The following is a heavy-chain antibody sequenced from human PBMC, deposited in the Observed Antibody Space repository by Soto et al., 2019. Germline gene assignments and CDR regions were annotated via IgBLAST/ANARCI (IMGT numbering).Heavy chain of an antibody. D-gene: IGHD2-15*01. CDR2: IYYTGST. V-gene: IGHV4-59*08. CDR3: ARHRARYCGGGSCSPGWYWFDP. Sequence: SETLSLTCSVCNDSISSDYWTWIRQPPGKGLEWIGYIYYTGSTNYNPSFKSRVTISVDTSKNQFSLKLSSVTAADTAIYYCARHRARYCGGGSCSPGWYWFDPWGQGTLVTVSS. J-gene: IGHJ5*02. CDR1: NDSISSDY.